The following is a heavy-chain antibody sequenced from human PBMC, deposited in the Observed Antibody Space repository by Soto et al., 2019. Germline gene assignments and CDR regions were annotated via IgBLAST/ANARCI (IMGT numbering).Heavy chain of an antibody. CDR1: GFTFSSYG. CDR3: XXXXXXXXXXXD. Sequence: QVQLVESGGGVVQPGRSLRLSCAASGFTFSSYGXXXXXXAXXXXLEWVAVISYDGSNXXYXDSVKGRFTISRDNXXXXXXXXXXXXXXXXXXXXXXXXXXXXXXXXXDWGQGTLVTVSS. J-gene: IGHJ4*02. CDR2: ISYDGSNX. V-gene: IGHV3-30*03.